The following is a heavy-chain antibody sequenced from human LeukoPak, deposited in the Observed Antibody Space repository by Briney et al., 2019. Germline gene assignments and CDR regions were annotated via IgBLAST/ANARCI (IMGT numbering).Heavy chain of an antibody. V-gene: IGHV4-4*02. J-gene: IGHJ4*02. Sequence: SETLSLTCAVSGGSISSSNWWSWVRQPPGKGLEWIGEIYHSGSTNYNPSLKSRVTISVDTSKNQFSLKLSSVTAADTAVCYCARAVSSWYFDYWGQGTLVTVSS. D-gene: IGHD6-13*01. CDR1: GGSISSSNW. CDR3: ARAVSSWYFDY. CDR2: IYHSGST.